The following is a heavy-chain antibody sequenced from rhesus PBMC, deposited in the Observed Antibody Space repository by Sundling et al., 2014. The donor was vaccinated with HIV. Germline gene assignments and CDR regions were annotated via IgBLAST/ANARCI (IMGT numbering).Heavy chain of an antibody. Sequence: QVHLQESGPGVVKPSETLSLTCAVSGGSISDSYRWSWIRQPPGKGLEWIGYIYGSSPSTNYKPSLQSRVTISKDTSRDQFSLKLSSLTAADTAVYYCARTHTVGTYFDYWGQGVLVTVSS. J-gene: IGHJ4*01. CDR3: ARTHTVGTYFDY. V-gene: IGHV4S10*01. D-gene: IGHD5-24*01. CDR2: IYGSSPST. CDR1: GGSISDSYR.